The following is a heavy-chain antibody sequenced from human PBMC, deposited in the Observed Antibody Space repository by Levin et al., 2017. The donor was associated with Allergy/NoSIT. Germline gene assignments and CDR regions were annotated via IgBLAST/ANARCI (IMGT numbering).Heavy chain of an antibody. CDR2: IYYRGTT. Sequence: SETLSLTCTVSGASISSSGYYWGWIRQPPGKGLEWIGSIYYRGTTYYSPALKSRLTILLDTSNNQISLKLSSVTAADAAMYYCTRDLGHGSNYYGGQGALVAVSS. D-gene: IGHD5-24*01. CDR3: TRDLGHGSNYY. CDR1: GASISSSGYY. V-gene: IGHV4-39*07. J-gene: IGHJ4*02.